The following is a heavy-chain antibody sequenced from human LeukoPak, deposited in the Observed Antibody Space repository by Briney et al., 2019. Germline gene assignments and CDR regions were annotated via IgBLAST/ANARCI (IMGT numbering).Heavy chain of an antibody. CDR3: AKDKYSSGWF. Sequence: GGSLRLSCAASEFTFSRYGMHWVRQAPGKGLEWVAFIRYDGSNKYYADSVKGRFTISRDNSKNTLYLQMNSLRAEDTAVYYCAKDKYSSGWFWGQGTLVTVSS. CDR1: EFTFSRYG. D-gene: IGHD6-19*01. J-gene: IGHJ4*02. CDR2: IRYDGSNK. V-gene: IGHV3-30*02.